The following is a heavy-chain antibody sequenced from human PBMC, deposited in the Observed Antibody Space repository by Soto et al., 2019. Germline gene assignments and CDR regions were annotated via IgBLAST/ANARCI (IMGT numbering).Heavy chain of an antibody. V-gene: IGHV3-23*01. CDR1: GFAFSSYA. CDR3: AKGFRQLDQAMDV. CDR2: ISGSGGST. Sequence: PGGSLRLSCAASGFAFSSYAMSWVRQAPGKGLEWVSAISGSGGSTYYADSVKGRFTISRDNSKNTLYLQMNSLRAEDTAVYYCAKGFRQLDQAMDVWGQGTTVTVSS. D-gene: IGHD6-6*01. J-gene: IGHJ6*02.